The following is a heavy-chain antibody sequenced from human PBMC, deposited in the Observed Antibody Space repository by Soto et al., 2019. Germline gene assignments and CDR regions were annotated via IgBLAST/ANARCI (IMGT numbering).Heavy chain of an antibody. CDR1: GFTITSYA. CDR3: TKSRGWYTFDY. V-gene: IGHV3-23*01. J-gene: IGHJ4*02. D-gene: IGHD6-19*01. Sequence: EVQLLESGGGLVQPGGSLRLSCAASGFTITSYAMGWVRQAPGEGLEWVSAISGSGDSTYYADSVKGRFTISRDNSKSTLNMQMNSLRAEDTAVYYCTKSRGWYTFDYWGQGTLVTVSS. CDR2: ISGSGDST.